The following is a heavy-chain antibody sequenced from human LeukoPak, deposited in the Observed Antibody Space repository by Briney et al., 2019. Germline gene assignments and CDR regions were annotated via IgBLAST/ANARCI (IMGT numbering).Heavy chain of an antibody. J-gene: IGHJ3*02. CDR3: ARESGFRGDAFDI. CDR2: IKQDGSEK. D-gene: IGHD3-10*01. V-gene: IGHV3-7*01. Sequence: GGSLRLSCAASGFTFSSYWMSWVRQAPGKVLEWVANIKQDGSEKYYVDSVKGRFTISRDNAKNSLYLQMNSLRAEDTAIYYCARESGFRGDAFDIWGQGTMVTVSS. CDR1: GFTFSSYW.